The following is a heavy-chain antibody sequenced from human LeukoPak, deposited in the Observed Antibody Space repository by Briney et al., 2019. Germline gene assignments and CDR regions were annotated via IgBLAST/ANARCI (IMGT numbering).Heavy chain of an antibody. D-gene: IGHD3-10*01. CDR3: AKAIRYYYGSGSYTEGYYFDY. J-gene: IGHJ4*02. CDR1: GFTFDDYA. CDR2: ISWNSGSI. V-gene: IGHV3-9*01. Sequence: GGSLRLSCAASGFTFDDYAMHWVRQAPGKGLEWVSGISWNSGSIGYADSVKGRFTISRDNAKNSLYLQMNSLRAEDTALYYCAKAIRYYYGSGSYTEGYYFDYWGQGTLVTVSS.